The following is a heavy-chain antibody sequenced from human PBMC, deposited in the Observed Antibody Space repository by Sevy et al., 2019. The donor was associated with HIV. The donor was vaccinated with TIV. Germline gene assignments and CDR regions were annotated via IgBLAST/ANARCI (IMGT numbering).Heavy chain of an antibody. CDR2: IWYDGSNK. CDR3: ARGGNIVVVPAAMSGSFDY. J-gene: IGHJ4*02. V-gene: IGHV3-33*01. CDR1: GFTFSSYG. Sequence: GGSLRLSCAASGFTFSSYGMHWVRQAPGKGLEWVAVIWYDGSNKYYADSVKGRFTISRDNSKNTLYLKMNSLRAEDTAVYYCARGGNIVVVPAAMSGSFDYWGQGTLVTVSS. D-gene: IGHD2-2*01.